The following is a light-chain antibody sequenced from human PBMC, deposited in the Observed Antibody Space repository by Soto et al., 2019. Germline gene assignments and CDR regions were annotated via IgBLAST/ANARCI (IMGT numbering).Light chain of an antibody. J-gene: IGLJ2*01. CDR1: STEVVRFNL. CDR2: EVT. Sequence: QSALTQPASVSGSPGQSITIYCAGTSTEVVRFNLVSWYRQYPGKAPRVLICEVTKRTSGVSDRFSGYKSGNTAYLTISGLQAEDEADYSCCSYAGSSVMVFGGGNKVTVL. V-gene: IGLV2-23*02. CDR3: CSYAGSSVMV.